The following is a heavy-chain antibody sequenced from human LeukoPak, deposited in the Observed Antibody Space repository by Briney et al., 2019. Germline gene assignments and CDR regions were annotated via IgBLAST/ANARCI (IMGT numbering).Heavy chain of an antibody. CDR2: IRYDGSNK. Sequence: GGSLRLSCAASGFTFSSYGMHWVRQAPGKGLEWVAFIRYDGSNKYYADSVKGRFTISRDNSKNTLYLQMNSLRAEDTAVYYCARDPDTYYYDSSGYLPWGQGTMVTVSS. CDR1: GFTFSSYG. CDR3: ARDPDTYYYDSSGYLP. V-gene: IGHV3-30*02. J-gene: IGHJ3*01. D-gene: IGHD3-22*01.